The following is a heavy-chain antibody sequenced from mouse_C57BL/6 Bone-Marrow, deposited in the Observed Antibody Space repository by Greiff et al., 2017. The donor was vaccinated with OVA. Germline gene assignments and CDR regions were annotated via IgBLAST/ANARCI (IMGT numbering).Heavy chain of an antibody. CDR1: GYTFTSYW. CDR3: ARGITTVLGDY. CDR2: IDPSDSYT. J-gene: IGHJ2*01. V-gene: IGHV1-59*01. D-gene: IGHD1-1*01. Sequence: QVQLQQPGAELVRPGTSVKLSCKASGYTFTSYWMHWVKQRPGQGLEWIGVIDPSDSYTNNNQKFKGKATLTVDTSSSTAYMQLSSLTSEDAAVYYCARGITTVLGDYWGQGTTLTVSS.